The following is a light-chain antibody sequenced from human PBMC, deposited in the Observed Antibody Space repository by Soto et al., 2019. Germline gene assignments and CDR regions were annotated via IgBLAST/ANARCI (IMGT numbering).Light chain of an antibody. CDR1: QDIRNT. CDR2: AAS. Sequence: AIQITQSPPSLSTSVGDRVPISCLPSQDIRNTLAWYQQKPGEAPKLLIFAASNVQSGVPSRFSGSGSVTDFTLAITGLQPEDFATYYCLQYYNFSWTFGQGTKVDIK. CDR3: LQYYNFSWT. V-gene: IGKV1-6*01. J-gene: IGKJ1*01.